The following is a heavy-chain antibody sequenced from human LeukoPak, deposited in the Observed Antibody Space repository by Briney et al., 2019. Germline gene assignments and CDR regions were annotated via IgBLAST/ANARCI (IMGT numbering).Heavy chain of an antibody. CDR3: ARTPGKDDWLDP. J-gene: IGHJ5*02. V-gene: IGHV1-46*01. CDR2: INPSGGGT. CDR1: GYTFTGYY. Sequence: EASVKVSCKASGYTFTGYYMHWVRQAPGQGLEWMGIINPSGGGTSYAQMFQGRVTMTRDTSASIVYMELSGLRSEDTAVYYCARTPGKDDWLDPWGQGTLVTVSS. D-gene: IGHD3-10*01.